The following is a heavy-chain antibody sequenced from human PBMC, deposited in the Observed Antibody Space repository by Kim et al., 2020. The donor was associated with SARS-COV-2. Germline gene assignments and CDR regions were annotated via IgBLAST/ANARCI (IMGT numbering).Heavy chain of an antibody. Sequence: SETLSLTCAVYGGSFSGYYWSWIRQPPGKGLEWIGEINHSGSTNYNPSLKSRVTISVDTSKNQFSLKLSSVTAADTAVYYCARGRGIAAWWFDPWGQGTLVTVSS. CDR2: INHSGST. D-gene: IGHD6-13*01. V-gene: IGHV4-34*01. CDR1: GGSFSGYY. J-gene: IGHJ5*02. CDR3: ARGRGIAAWWFDP.